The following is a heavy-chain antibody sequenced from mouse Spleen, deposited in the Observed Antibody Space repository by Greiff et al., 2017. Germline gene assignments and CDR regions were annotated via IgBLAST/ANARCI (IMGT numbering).Heavy chain of an antibody. CDR3: ARKNYGNYDAMDY. CDR2: IWAGGST. J-gene: IGHJ4*01. V-gene: IGHV2-9*02. CDR1: GFSLTSYG. D-gene: IGHD2-1*01. Sequence: VQLVESGPGLVAPSQSLSITCTVSGFSLTSYGVHWVRQPPGKGLEWLGVIWAGGSTNYNSALMSRLSISKDNSKSQVFLKMNSLQTDDTAMYYCARKNYGNYDAMDYWGQGTSVTVSS.